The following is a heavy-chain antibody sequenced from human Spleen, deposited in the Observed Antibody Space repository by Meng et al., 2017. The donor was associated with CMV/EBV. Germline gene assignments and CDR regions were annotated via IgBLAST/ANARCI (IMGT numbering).Heavy chain of an antibody. J-gene: IGHJ6*02. Sequence: GGSLRLSCAASGFTFSSYGMNWVRQAPGKGLEWVSYISSSSSYIYYADSVKGRFTISRDNAKNSLYLQMNSLRAEDTAVYYCASLAAAGGYYYGMDVWGQGTTVTVSS. CDR3: ASLAAAGGYYYGMDV. CDR2: ISSSSSYI. CDR1: GFTFSSYG. D-gene: IGHD6-13*01. V-gene: IGHV3-21*05.